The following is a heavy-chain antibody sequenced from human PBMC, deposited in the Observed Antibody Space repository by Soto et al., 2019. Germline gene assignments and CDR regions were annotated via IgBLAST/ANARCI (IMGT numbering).Heavy chain of an antibody. CDR2: MNPNSGNT. CDR3: ARGFLIAAAGTSDY. J-gene: IGHJ4*02. Sequence: ASVKVSCKASGYTFTSYDINWVRQATGQGLEWMGWMNPNSGNTGYAQKFQGRVTMTRNTSISTAYMELSSLRSEDMAVYYCARGFLIAAAGTSDYWGQGTLVTVSS. D-gene: IGHD6-13*01. CDR1: GYTFTSYD. V-gene: IGHV1-8*01.